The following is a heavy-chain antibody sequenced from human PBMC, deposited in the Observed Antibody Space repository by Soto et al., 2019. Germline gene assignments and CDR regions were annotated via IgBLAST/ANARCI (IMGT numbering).Heavy chain of an antibody. CDR1: GFTFSSYA. V-gene: IGHV3-30-3*01. J-gene: IGHJ6*02. CDR2: ISYDGSNK. D-gene: IGHD1-26*01. CDR3: ARDRELGSYYYSYYGMDV. Sequence: GGSLRPSXAAPGFTFSSYAMHWVRQAPGKGLEWVAVISYDGSNKYYADSVKGRFTISRDNSKNTLYLQMNSLRAEDTAVYYCARDRELGSYYYSYYGMDVWGQGTTVTVSS.